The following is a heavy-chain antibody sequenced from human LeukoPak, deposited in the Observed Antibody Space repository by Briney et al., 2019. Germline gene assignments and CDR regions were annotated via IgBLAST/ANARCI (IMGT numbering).Heavy chain of an antibody. CDR1: GFTFSSSA. CDR3: ARGSFLITFGGLIV. D-gene: IGHD3-16*02. Sequence: GGSLRLSCAASGFTFSSSAMSWVRQAPGKGLEWVSAISGSGGSTYYADSVKGRFTISRDNSKNTVYLQMNSLRAEDTAVYYCARGSFLITFGGLIVWGQGTLVTVSS. V-gene: IGHV3-23*01. CDR2: ISGSGGST. J-gene: IGHJ4*02.